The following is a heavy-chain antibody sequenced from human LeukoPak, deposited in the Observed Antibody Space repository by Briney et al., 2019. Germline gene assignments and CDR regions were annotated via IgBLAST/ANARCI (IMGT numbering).Heavy chain of an antibody. J-gene: IGHJ5*02. CDR2: ISAYNGNT. CDR3: ARENYCSSTSCLGGNWFDP. D-gene: IGHD2-2*01. Sequence: ASVKVSCKASGYTFTSYGISWVRQAPGQGLQWMRWISAYNGNTNYAQKLQGRVTMTTDTSTSTAYMELRSLRSDDTAVYYCARENYCSSTSCLGGNWFDPWGQGTLVTVSS. CDR1: GYTFTSYG. V-gene: IGHV1-18*01.